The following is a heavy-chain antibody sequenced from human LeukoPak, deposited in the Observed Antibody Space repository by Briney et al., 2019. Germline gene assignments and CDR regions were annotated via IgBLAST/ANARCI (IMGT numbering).Heavy chain of an antibody. V-gene: IGHV4-4*02. CDR2: IYHSGST. CDR3: ARGSMTTVAPGAFDI. J-gene: IGHJ3*02. CDR1: GGSISSSNW. Sequence: SGTLSLTCAVSGGSISSSNWWSWVRQPPGKGLEWIGEIYHSGSTNYNPSLKSRVTISVDKSKNQFSLELSSVTAADTAVYYCARGSMTTVAPGAFDIWGQGTMVTVSS. D-gene: IGHD4-23*01.